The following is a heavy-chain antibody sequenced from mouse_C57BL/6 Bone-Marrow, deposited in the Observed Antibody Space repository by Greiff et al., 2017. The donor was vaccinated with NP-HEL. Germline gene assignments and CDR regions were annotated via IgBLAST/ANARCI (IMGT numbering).Heavy chain of an antibody. D-gene: IGHD3-3*01. CDR1: GYAFSSSW. CDR3: ARGWACAD. CDR2: IYPGDGDT. V-gene: IGHV1-82*01. J-gene: IGHJ3*01. Sequence: QVQLPPSGPALVKPGASVKISCKASGYAFSSSWMHWVKQRHGTGLEWIGRIYPGDGDTNYTGKFKGKATLTADKASSTAYMQLSSLTSEDSAVYFCARGWACADWGQVTLVTVSA.